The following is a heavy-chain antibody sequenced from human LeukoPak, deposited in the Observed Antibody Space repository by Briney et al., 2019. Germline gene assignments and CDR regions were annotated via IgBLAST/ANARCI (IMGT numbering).Heavy chain of an antibody. J-gene: IGHJ4*02. Sequence: PSETLSLTCTVSGGSISSYYWSWIRQPPGKGLEWIGYIYYGGSTNYNPSLKSRVTISVDTSKNQFSLKLSSVTAADTAVYYCAREGVAAYFDYWGQGTLVTVSS. V-gene: IGHV4-59*01. D-gene: IGHD2-15*01. CDR2: IYYGGST. CDR1: GGSISSYY. CDR3: AREGVAAYFDY.